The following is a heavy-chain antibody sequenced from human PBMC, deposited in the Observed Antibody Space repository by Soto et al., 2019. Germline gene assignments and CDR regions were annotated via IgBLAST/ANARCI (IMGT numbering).Heavy chain of an antibody. CDR3: ARFYYDSSGYLPSPYYYYYGRDV. CDR1: GFTFSSYW. V-gene: IGHV3-7*04. Sequence: PGGSLRLSCAASGFTFSSYWMSWVRQAPGKGLEWVANIKQDGSEKYYVDSVKGRFTISRDNAKNSLYLQMNSLRAEDTAVYYCARFYYDSSGYLPSPYYYYYGRDVGGQGTTVTVSS. J-gene: IGHJ6*02. D-gene: IGHD3-22*01. CDR2: IKQDGSEK.